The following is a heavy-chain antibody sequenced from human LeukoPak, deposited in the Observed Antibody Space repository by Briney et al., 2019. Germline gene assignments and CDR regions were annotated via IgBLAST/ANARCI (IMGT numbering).Heavy chain of an antibody. D-gene: IGHD5-18*01. CDR1: GFTFSTYA. Sequence: PGGSLRLSCTASGFTFSTYAMSWVRQAPGEGLEWVSYISNIGNTIYYATSVKGRFTISRDNAKNSLYLQMSSLRADDTAVYYCARGDVDTALGPFDYWGQGTLVTVSS. V-gene: IGHV3-11*01. CDR2: ISNIGNTI. J-gene: IGHJ4*02. CDR3: ARGDVDTALGPFDY.